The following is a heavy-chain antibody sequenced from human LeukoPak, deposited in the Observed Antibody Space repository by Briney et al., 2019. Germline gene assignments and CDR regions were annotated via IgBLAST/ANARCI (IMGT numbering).Heavy chain of an antibody. Sequence: HPGGSLRLSCAASGFTFSSYAMSWVRQAPGKGLEWVSAISGSGGSTYYADSVKGRFTISRDNSKSTLYLQMNSLRAEDTAVYYCAKGGLWNDGPDYWGQGTLVTVSS. J-gene: IGHJ4*02. CDR2: ISGSGGST. V-gene: IGHV3-23*01. CDR1: GFTFSSYA. D-gene: IGHD1-1*01. CDR3: AKGGLWNDGPDY.